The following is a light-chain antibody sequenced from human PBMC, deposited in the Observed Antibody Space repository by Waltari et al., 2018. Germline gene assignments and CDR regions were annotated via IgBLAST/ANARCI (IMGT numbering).Light chain of an antibody. CDR3: QQRSSWPYS. CDR2: DAS. CDR1: QSVGRF. J-gene: IGKJ2*03. Sequence: EIVLTQSPATLSLSPGEGATLSCSASQSVGRFLAWYQQKPGQAPRLLMYDASNRATGIPARFSASGAGTDFTLTLSSLEPEDCAVYYCQQRSSWPYSFGQGTKLEIK. V-gene: IGKV3-11*01.